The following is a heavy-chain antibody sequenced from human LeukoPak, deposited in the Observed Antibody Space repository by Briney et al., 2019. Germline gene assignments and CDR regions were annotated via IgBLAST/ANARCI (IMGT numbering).Heavy chain of an antibody. V-gene: IGHV5-51*01. CDR1: GYSFTSYW. CDR2: IYPGDSDT. D-gene: IGHD2-15*01. Sequence: GESLKISCKGSGYSFTSYWIGWVRQMPGKGLEWMGIIYPGDSDTRYSPSFQGQVTISADKSISTAYLQWSSLKASDTAMYYCARTAMGDCSGGSCYSDNALDIWGRGTMVTVSS. CDR3: ARTAMGDCSGGSCYSDNALDI. J-gene: IGHJ3*02.